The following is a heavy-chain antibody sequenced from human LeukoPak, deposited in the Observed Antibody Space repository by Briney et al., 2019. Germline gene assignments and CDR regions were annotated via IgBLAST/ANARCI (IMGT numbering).Heavy chain of an antibody. J-gene: IGHJ5*02. CDR3: ARRDSSGWYHWFDP. CDR2: IKQDGSEK. D-gene: IGHD6-19*01. Sequence: GGSLRLSCAASGFTFSTFAMIWVRQAPGKGLEWVANIKQDGSEKYYVDSVRGRFTISRDNTKNSLYLQMNSLRAEDTAVYYCARRDSSGWYHWFDPWGQGTLVTVSS. CDR1: GFTFSTFA. V-gene: IGHV3-7*01.